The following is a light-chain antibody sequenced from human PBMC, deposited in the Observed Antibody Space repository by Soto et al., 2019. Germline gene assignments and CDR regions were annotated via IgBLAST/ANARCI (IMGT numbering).Light chain of an antibody. V-gene: IGKV1-8*01. CDR3: QQYYSYHTWT. CDR2: AAS. J-gene: IGKJ1*01. CDR1: QGISSY. Sequence: AIRITQSPSSLSASTGDRVTITCRASQGISSYLAWYQQKPGKAPKLLIYAASTLQSGVPSRFSGSGSGTDFTLTISCLQSEDFANYYCQQYYSYHTWTFGQGTKVDIK.